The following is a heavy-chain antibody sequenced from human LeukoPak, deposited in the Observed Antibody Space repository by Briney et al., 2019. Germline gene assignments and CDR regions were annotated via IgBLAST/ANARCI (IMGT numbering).Heavy chain of an antibody. J-gene: IGHJ3*02. D-gene: IGHD1-7*01. Sequence: PSETLSLTCTVSGGSVRSYYWSWIRQPPGKGREWIGYIYSSGTTNYNPSLKTGVTISVDTSKNQFSLKLTSVTAADTAVYYCARNYVGYAFDIWGQGTMVTVSS. CDR1: GGSVRSYY. CDR3: ARNYVGYAFDI. V-gene: IGHV4-59*02. CDR2: IYSSGTT.